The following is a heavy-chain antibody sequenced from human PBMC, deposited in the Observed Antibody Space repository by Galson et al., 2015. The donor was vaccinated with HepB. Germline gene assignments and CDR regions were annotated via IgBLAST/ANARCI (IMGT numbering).Heavy chain of an antibody. CDR3: ARGSRGYKYGYGFLDY. D-gene: IGHD5-18*01. V-gene: IGHV3-43*01. CDR2: ISWDGTAT. CDR1: GFTFVDYT. Sequence: SLRLSCAASGFTFVDYTMHWVRQVPGKGLEWVPLISWDGTATYYGDSVNGRFTISRDNTKKSLYLQMDSLRTEDAALYYCARGSRGYKYGYGFLDYWGQGTLVTVSS. J-gene: IGHJ4*02.